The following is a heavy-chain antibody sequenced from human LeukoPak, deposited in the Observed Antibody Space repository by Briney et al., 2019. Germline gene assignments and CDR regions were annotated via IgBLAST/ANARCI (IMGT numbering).Heavy chain of an antibody. Sequence: GGSLRLSCAASGFTFSNYGMTWVRQTPGKGLEWVSAISATGERTYYADSVKGRFTISRDNSKNTLYLQMNSLRAEDTAVYYCAKDRVVVTATDYWGQGTLVTVSS. CDR2: ISATGERT. J-gene: IGHJ4*02. D-gene: IGHD2-21*02. CDR1: GFTFSNYG. CDR3: AKDRVVVTATDY. V-gene: IGHV3-23*01.